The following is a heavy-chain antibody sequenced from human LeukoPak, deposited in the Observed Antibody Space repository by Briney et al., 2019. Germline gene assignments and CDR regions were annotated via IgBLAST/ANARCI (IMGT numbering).Heavy chain of an antibody. CDR3: ARQQQQLWYD. CDR2: ISSSAGTT. Sequence: GGSLRLSCAASGFTFSSYEMNWVRQAPGKRVEWVSYISSSAGTTYYADSVKGLFTISRDYAKHSLYLQMNSLRAEDTAVYFCARQQQQLWYDWGQGTLVTVSS. CDR1: GFTFSSYE. J-gene: IGHJ4*02. D-gene: IGHD5-18*01. V-gene: IGHV3-48*03.